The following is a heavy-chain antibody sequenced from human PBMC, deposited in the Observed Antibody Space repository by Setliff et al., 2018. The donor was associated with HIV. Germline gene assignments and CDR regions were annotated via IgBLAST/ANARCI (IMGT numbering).Heavy chain of an antibody. Sequence: TLSLTCTVSGGSISSGGYYWSWIRQPPGKGLEWIGFIHYTGNTNYNPSLKSRVTMSTDTSKNQLSLKLNSVTAADTAVYYCARHWNYDTGLDPFDIWGQGTMVTVSS. CDR2: IHYTGNT. V-gene: IGHV4-61*08. D-gene: IGHD3-22*01. CDR1: GGSISSGGYY. CDR3: ARHWNYDTGLDPFDI. J-gene: IGHJ3*02.